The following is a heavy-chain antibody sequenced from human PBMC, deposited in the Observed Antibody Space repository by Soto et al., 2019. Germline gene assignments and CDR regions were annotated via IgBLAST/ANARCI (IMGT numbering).Heavy chain of an antibody. Sequence: LKISCKGSGYSFTSYWIGWVRQMPGKGLEWMGIIYPGDSDTRYSPSFQGQVTISADNAKNSLYLQMNSLRAEDTAVYYCARAAAGTQVGYWGQGTLVTVSS. V-gene: IGHV5-51*01. J-gene: IGHJ4*02. CDR3: ARAAAGTQVGY. D-gene: IGHD6-13*01. CDR1: GYSFTSYW. CDR2: IYPGDSDT.